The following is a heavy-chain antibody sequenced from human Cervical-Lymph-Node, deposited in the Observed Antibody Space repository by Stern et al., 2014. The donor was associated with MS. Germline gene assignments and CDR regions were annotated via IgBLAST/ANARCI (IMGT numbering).Heavy chain of an antibody. J-gene: IGHJ5*02. CDR3: ARSSYCSSTSCFNWFDP. CDR1: GYTFTSYG. CDR2: ISAYNGNT. Sequence: QVQLVQSGAEVKKPGASVKVSCKASGYTFTSYGISWVRQAPGQGLEWMGWISAYNGNTNYAQKLQSRDTMTTDTSTSTAYMGLRSLRSDDTAVYYCARSSYCSSTSCFNWFDPWGQGTLVTVSS. V-gene: IGHV1-18*04. D-gene: IGHD2-2*01.